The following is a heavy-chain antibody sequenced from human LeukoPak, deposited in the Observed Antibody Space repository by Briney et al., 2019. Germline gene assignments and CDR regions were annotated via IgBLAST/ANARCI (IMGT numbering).Heavy chain of an antibody. CDR2: INPNSGGT. CDR1: GGTFSSYA. V-gene: IGHV1-2*06. J-gene: IGHJ4*02. D-gene: IGHD1-26*01. Sequence: GASVKVSCKASGGTFSSYAISWVRQAPGQGLEWMGRINPNSGGTNYAQKFQGRVTMTRDTSISTAYMELSRLRSDDTAVYYCARGPYSGSRTPFDYWGQGTLVTVSS. CDR3: ARGPYSGSRTPFDY.